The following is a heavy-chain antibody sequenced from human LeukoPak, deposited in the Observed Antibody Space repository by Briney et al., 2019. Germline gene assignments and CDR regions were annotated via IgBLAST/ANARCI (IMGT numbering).Heavy chain of an antibody. CDR1: GFTFDDYA. V-gene: IGHV3-43*02. Sequence: GGSLRLSCAASGFTFDDYAMHWVRQAPGKGLEWVSLISGDGGSTYYADSVKGRFTISRDNSKNSLYLQMNSLRTEDTALYYCAKDMAPYDSSGYYYLSYYYYGIDVWGQGTTVTVSS. CDR3: AKDMAPYDSSGYYYLSYYYYGIDV. D-gene: IGHD3-22*01. CDR2: ISGDGGST. J-gene: IGHJ6*02.